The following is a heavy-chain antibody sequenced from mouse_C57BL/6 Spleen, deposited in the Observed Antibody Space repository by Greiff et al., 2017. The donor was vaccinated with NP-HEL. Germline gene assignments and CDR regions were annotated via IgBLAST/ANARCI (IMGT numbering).Heavy chain of an antibody. J-gene: IGHJ4*01. CDR1: GYTFTSYW. V-gene: IGHV1-52*01. CDR2: IDPSDSET. D-gene: IGHD2-5*01. Sequence: QVQLQQPGAELVRPGSSVKLSCKASGYTFTSYWMHWVKQRPIQGLEWIGNIDPSDSETHSNQKFKDKATLTVDKSSSTAYMQLSRLTSEDSAVYYCARVGYSNVHYYAMDYWGQGTSVTVSS. CDR3: ARVGYSNVHYYAMDY.